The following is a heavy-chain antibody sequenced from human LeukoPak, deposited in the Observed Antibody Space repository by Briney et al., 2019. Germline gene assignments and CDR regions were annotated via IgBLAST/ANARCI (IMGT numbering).Heavy chain of an antibody. J-gene: IGHJ4*02. CDR1: GDRISSNSAA. Sequence: NPSQTLSLTCAITGDRISSNSAAWNWIRQSPSRGLEWLGRTYYRSKWYNHYAVSVKSRITNNPDTSKNQFSLQLNSVTPEDTAVYYCARSYEGMIDYWGQGTLVTVSS. CDR3: ARSYEGMIDY. CDR2: TYYRSKWYN. V-gene: IGHV6-1*01. D-gene: IGHD5-18*01.